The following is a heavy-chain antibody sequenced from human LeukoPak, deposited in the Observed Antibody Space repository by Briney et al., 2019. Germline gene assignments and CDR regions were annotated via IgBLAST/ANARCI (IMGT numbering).Heavy chain of an antibody. CDR3: ARPRYGSGSLDS. V-gene: IGHV4-34*01. J-gene: IGHJ4*02. Sequence: PSDTLSLTCAVYGESFSGHYWTWIHQPPGRGLDWIGEINHSGSTTSNPSLNNRVTISVDTSKNQFSLKLTSVTAADTAVYYCARPRYGSGSLDSWGQGTLVTVSS. D-gene: IGHD3-10*01. CDR1: GESFSGHY. CDR2: INHSGST.